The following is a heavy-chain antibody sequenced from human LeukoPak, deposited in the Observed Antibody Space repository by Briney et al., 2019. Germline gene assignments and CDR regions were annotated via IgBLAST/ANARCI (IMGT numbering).Heavy chain of an antibody. J-gene: IGHJ4*02. Sequence: SETLSLTCTVSSGSITSGTYYWGWIRQPPGKGLEWIGSIYFTGSTYYNPSLKSRVTISVDTSKNQFSLKLSSVTAADTAVYYCARSSDIGDNWGQGTLVTVSS. D-gene: IGHD2-15*01. CDR3: ARSSDIGDN. CDR1: SGSITSGTYY. V-gene: IGHV4-39*01. CDR2: IYFTGST.